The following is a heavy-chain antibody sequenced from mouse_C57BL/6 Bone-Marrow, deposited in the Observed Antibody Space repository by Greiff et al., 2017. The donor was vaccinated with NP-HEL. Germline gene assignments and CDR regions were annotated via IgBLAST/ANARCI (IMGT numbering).Heavy chain of an antibody. CDR1: GFTFSDYY. CDR2: ISNGGGST. D-gene: IGHD2-3*01. V-gene: IGHV5-12*01. Sequence: EVKLVESGGGLVQPGGSLKLSCAASGFTFSDYYMYWVRQTPEKRLEWVAYISNGGGSTYYPDTVKGRFTISRDNAKNTLYLHMSRLKSEDTAMYYCARCDGYYGFAYWGQGTLVTVSA. CDR3: ARCDGYYGFAY. J-gene: IGHJ3*01.